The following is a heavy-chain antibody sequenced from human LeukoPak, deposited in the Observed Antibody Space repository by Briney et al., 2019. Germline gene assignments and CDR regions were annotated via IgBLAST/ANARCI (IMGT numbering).Heavy chain of an antibody. CDR2: IYYSGSA. CDR3: ARRGPPRTMLRGVKSGWFDP. D-gene: IGHD3-10*01. CDR1: GASISSYY. Sequence: PSETLSLTCTVSGASISSYYWSWIRQPPGKRLEWIGYIYYSGSANYNPSLKSRVTISVDTSKNQFSLKLSSVTAADTAVYYCARRGPPRTMLRGVKSGWFDPWGQGTLVTVSS. V-gene: IGHV4-59*01. J-gene: IGHJ5*02.